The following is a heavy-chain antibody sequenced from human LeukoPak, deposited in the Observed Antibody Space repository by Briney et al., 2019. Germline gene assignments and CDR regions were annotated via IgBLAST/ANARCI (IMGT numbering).Heavy chain of an antibody. Sequence: ASVKVSRKVSGYTLTELSMHWVRQAPGKGLEWMGGFDPEDGETIYAQKFQGRVTMTEDTSTDTAYMELSSLRSEDTAVYYCATVESGGDPKFDYWGQGTLVTVSS. J-gene: IGHJ4*02. CDR2: FDPEDGET. D-gene: IGHD2-21*02. CDR3: ATVESGGDPKFDY. CDR1: GYTLTELS. V-gene: IGHV1-24*01.